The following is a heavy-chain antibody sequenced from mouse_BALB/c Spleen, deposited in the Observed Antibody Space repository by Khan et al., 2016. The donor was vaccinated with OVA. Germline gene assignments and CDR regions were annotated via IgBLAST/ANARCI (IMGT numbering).Heavy chain of an antibody. CDR3: ERGAGRY. CDR2: INPKNGGT. V-gene: IGHV1-18*01. D-gene: IGHD3-3*01. J-gene: IGHJ4*01. CDR1: GYTFPEYT. Sequence: IQLVQSGPELVKPGASVKISCKTSGYTFPEYTVHWVKQSLGKSLDWIGVINPKNGGTAYNQKFKGKATLTVDKSFSTAYMEFSSLTSEDSAVYYCERGAGRYWGQGTSVTVAS.